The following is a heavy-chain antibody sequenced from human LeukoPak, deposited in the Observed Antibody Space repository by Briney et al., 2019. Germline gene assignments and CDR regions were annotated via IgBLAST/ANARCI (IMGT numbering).Heavy chain of an antibody. CDR2: IDHSGST. CDR1: GGSISSGDYS. Sequence: SETLSLTCAVSGGSISSGDYSGSWIRQPPGKGLEWIGYIDHSGSTNYNPSLKSRVTISVDTSKHQFSLKLRSVTAADTAVYHCARVRRDWYNDIWGRGTLVTVSS. V-gene: IGHV4-30-2*01. J-gene: IGHJ2*01. CDR3: ARVRRDWYNDI.